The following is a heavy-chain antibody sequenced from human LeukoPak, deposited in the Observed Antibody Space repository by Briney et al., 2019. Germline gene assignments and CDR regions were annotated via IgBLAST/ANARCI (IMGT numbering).Heavy chain of an antibody. J-gene: IGHJ4*02. D-gene: IGHD2-15*01. CDR1: GGSFSGYY. Sequence: SETLSLTCAVYGGSFSGYYWSWIRQPPGKGLEWIGEINHSGSTNYNPSLKSRVTISIDMSENQFSLMLSSVTAADTAVYYCARDRGYCSGGSCYFYAYWGQGTLVTVSS. V-gene: IGHV4-34*01. CDR2: INHSGST. CDR3: ARDRGYCSGGSCYFYAY.